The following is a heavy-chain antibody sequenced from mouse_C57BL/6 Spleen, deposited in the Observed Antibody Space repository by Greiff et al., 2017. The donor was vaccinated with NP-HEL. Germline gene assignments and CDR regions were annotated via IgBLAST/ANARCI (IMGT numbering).Heavy chain of an antibody. CDR2: INYDGSST. D-gene: IGHD2-5*01. J-gene: IGHJ2*01. CDR1: GFTFSDYY. CDR3: ARGGSYYSNFYYFDY. V-gene: IGHV5-16*01. Sequence: EVHLVESEGGLVQPGSSMKLSCTASGFTFSDYYMAWVRQVPEKGLEWVANINYDGSSTYYLDSLKSRFIISRDNAKNILYLQMSSLKSEDTATYYCARGGSYYSNFYYFDYWGQGTTLTVSS.